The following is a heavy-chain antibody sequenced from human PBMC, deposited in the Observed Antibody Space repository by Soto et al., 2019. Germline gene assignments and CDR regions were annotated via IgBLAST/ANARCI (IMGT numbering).Heavy chain of an antibody. CDR3: ARVGYDFWSGYVWYFDL. D-gene: IGHD3-3*01. CDR1: GYTFTSYD. Sequence: QVQLVQSGAEVKKPGASVKVSCKASGYTFTSYDINWVRQANGQGLEWMGWMNPNSGNTGYAQKFQGRVTMTRNTARDTAYMGLSSLRSEDTAVSDCARVGYDFWSGYVWYFDLWGRGTLVTVSS. J-gene: IGHJ2*01. CDR2: MNPNSGNT. V-gene: IGHV1-8*01.